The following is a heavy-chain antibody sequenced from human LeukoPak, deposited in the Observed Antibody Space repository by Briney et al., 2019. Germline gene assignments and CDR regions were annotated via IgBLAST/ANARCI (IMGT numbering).Heavy chain of an antibody. CDR1: GFTFDDYA. CDR2: ISWDSVSI. CDR3: AKGTYGSVILEN. D-gene: IGHD3-10*01. V-gene: IGHV3-9*01. J-gene: IGHJ4*02. Sequence: PGGSLRLSCAASGFTFDDYAMHWVRQVPGKGLEWVSGISWDSVSIGYADSVQGRFTISRDNAKNSLYLQMNSLTTEDTALYYCAKGTYGSVILENWGQGSLVTVSS.